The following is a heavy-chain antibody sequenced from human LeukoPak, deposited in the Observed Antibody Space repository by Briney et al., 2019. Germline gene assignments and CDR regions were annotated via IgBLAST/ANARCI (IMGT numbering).Heavy chain of an antibody. J-gene: IGHJ4*02. Sequence: GGSLRLSCVASGFTFSSYEMNWVRQAPGKGLEWVAVISYDGRNKQYADSAKGRFTISRDNSKNTLYLQTNSLRAEDTAVYYCARGQFRLHSYDGSTFDYWGQGTLVSVSS. CDR3: ARGQFRLHSYDGSTFDY. V-gene: IGHV3-30*04. D-gene: IGHD3-22*01. CDR2: ISYDGRNK. CDR1: GFTFSSYE.